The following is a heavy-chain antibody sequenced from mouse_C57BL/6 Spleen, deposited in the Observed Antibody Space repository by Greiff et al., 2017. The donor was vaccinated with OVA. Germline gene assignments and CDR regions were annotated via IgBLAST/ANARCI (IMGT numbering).Heavy chain of an antibody. J-gene: IGHJ4*01. D-gene: IGHD3-2*02. CDR3: ARETAQAAMDY. Sequence: EVQRVESGPGLVKPSQSLSLTCSVTGYSITSGYYWNWIRQFPGNKLEWMGYISYDGSNNYNPSLKNRISITRDTSKNQFFLKLNSVTTEDTATYYCARETAQAAMDYWGQGTSVTVSS. V-gene: IGHV3-6*01. CDR1: GYSITSGYY. CDR2: ISYDGSN.